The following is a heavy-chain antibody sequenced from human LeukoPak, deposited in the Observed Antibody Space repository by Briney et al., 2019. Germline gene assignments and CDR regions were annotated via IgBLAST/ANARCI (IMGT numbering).Heavy chain of an antibody. J-gene: IGHJ4*02. CDR2: IGYSGSDI. V-gene: IGHV3-30*02. Sequence: PGGPLRLSCAASGFTFSSFGMHWVRQAPGEGLEWVAYIGYSGSDIYYADSVKGRFTISRDNSKNTLHLQLSSLRAADTALYSCARDLTERKYYIAFWGQGTLVTVSS. D-gene: IGHD2-8*02. CDR3: ARDLTERKYYIAF. CDR1: GFTFSSFG.